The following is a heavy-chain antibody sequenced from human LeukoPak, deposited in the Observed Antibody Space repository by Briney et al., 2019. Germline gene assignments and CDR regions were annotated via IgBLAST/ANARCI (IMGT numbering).Heavy chain of an antibody. CDR1: RFTVSSNF. CDR3: ARDGYGNNYMDV. CDR2: IYSGGTT. V-gene: IGHV3-53*01. D-gene: IGHD1/OR15-1a*01. Sequence: GGSLRLSCAASRFTVSSNFMSWVRQAPGKGLEWVSVIYSGGTTYYADSVKGRFTISRDNSKNTLSLQMNSLRAEDTAVYYCARDGYGNNYMDVWGKGTTVTVSS. J-gene: IGHJ6*03.